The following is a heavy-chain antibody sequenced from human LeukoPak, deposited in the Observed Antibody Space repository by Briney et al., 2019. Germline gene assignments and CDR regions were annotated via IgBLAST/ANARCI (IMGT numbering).Heavy chain of an antibody. CDR2: ISGSGGST. J-gene: IGHJ1*01. Sequence: GGSLRLSCAASGFTFSSYAMSWVRQAPGKGLEWVSAISGSGGSTYYADSVKGRFTISRDNSKNTLYLQMNSLRAEDTAVYYCAKAVTTMIVVVSGYFQHWGQGTLVTVSS. V-gene: IGHV3-23*01. CDR1: GFTFSSYA. D-gene: IGHD3-22*01. CDR3: AKAVTTMIVVVSGYFQH.